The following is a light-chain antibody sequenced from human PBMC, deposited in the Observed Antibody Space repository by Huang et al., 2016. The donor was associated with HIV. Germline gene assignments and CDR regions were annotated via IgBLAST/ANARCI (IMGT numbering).Light chain of an antibody. V-gene: IGKV3-15*01. CDR2: GAS. CDR1: QSVSSN. J-gene: IGKJ2*01. Sequence: EIVMTQSPATLSVSPGERATLSCRASQSVSSNLAWDQQKPGQAPRLLIYGASTRATGIPARFSGSGSGTEFTLTISSLQSEDVAVYYCQQYNNWPPMYTFGQGTKLEIK. CDR3: QQYNNWPPMYT.